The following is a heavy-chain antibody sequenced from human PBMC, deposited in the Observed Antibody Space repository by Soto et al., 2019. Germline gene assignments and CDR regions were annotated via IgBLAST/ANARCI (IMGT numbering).Heavy chain of an antibody. D-gene: IGHD5-18*01. CDR1: GFTFEDYA. J-gene: IGHJ4*02. CDR2: INWNSAVI. V-gene: IGHV3-9*01. CDR3: ARDPSVTAIGRADH. Sequence: TGWSLRLSCVFSGFTFEDYAMHWVRQAPGGGLEWVSGINWNSAVIGYADSVKGRFTISRDNAKNALYLQMTSLRSEDTALYYCARDPSVTAIGRADHWGQGTLVTVSS.